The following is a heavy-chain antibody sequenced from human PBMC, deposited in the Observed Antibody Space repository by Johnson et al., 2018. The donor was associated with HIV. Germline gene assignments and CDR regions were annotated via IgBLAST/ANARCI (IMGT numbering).Heavy chain of an antibody. D-gene: IGHD5-24*01. J-gene: IGHJ3*01. CDR3: ARGGKMATITSRYDAFDL. CDR1: GFTFSSYA. CDR2: ISYDGSNK. V-gene: IGHV3-30-3*01. Sequence: QVQLVESGGGVVQPGRSLRLSCAASGFTFSSYAMHWVRQAPGKGLEWVAVISYDGSNKYYADSVKGRFTIARDNSKNTLYLQMNSLRAEDTAVYYCARGGKMATITSRYDAFDLWGQGTMVIVAS.